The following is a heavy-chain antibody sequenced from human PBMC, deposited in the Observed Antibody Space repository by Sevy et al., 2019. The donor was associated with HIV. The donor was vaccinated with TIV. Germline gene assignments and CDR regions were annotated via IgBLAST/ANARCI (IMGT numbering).Heavy chain of an antibody. CDR2: ISYDGSNK. J-gene: IGHJ4*02. CDR3: ARVDEQRWLRLYYFDY. D-gene: IGHD5-12*01. Sequence: GGSLRLSCAASGFTFSNYAMHWVRQAPGKGLEWVAVISYDGSNKYYAVSVKGRFTISRDNSKNTLYLQMNSLRAEDMAVYYCARVDEQRWLRLYYFDYWGQGTLVTVSS. V-gene: IGHV3-30*04. CDR1: GFTFSNYA.